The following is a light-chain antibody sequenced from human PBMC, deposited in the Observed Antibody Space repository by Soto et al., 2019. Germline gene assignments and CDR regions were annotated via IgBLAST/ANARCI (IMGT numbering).Light chain of an antibody. Sequence: IQVTQSPSSLSASVGDRITITCRASQGMSTYLAWYQQKPGKAPKLLIYAAYTLQSGVPSRFSGGGSGTDFTLTISSLQPEDFATYYCHQLNRYPTFGGGTKVESK. CDR3: HQLNRYPT. V-gene: IGKV1-9*01. J-gene: IGKJ4*01. CDR2: AAY. CDR1: QGMSTY.